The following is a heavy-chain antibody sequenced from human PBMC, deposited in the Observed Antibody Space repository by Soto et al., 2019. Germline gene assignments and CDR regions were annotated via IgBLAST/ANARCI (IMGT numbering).Heavy chain of an antibody. CDR1: GGSISSYY. J-gene: IGHJ5*02. D-gene: IGHD6-6*01. CDR2: IYYSGST. Sequence: QVQLQESGPGLVKPSETLSLTCTVSGGSISSYYWSWIRQPPGKGLKWIGYIYYSGSTNYNPSLKSRVTISVDTSKNQFSLKLSSVTAADTAVYYCAGADSIPALSWFDPWGQGTLVTVSS. V-gene: IGHV4-59*08. CDR3: AGADSIPALSWFDP.